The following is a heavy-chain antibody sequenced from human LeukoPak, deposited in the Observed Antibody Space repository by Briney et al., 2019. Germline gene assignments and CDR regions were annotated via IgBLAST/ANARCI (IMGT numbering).Heavy chain of an antibody. Sequence: PSETLSLTCAVYGGSFSGYYWSWIRQPPGKGLEWIGEINHSGSTNYNPSLKSRVTISVDTSKNQFSLKLSSVTAADTAVYYCASGFDAFDIWGQGTMVTVSS. CDR3: ASGFDAFDI. CDR2: INHSGST. V-gene: IGHV4-34*01. J-gene: IGHJ3*02. CDR1: GGSFSGYY.